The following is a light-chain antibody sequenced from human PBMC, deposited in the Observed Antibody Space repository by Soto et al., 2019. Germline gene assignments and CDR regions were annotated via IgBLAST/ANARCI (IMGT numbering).Light chain of an antibody. CDR1: QSVSRY. V-gene: IGKV3-11*01. CDR2: DAS. J-gene: IGKJ5*01. Sequence: EIELTQSPATPSLSPGERATLSCRASQSVSRYLAWYPQKPGQAPRLLIYDASNRATGIPARFRGSGSGTDFTLTISSLEPEDFAVYYCQQRSNWPTITFGQGTRVEIK. CDR3: QQRSNWPTIT.